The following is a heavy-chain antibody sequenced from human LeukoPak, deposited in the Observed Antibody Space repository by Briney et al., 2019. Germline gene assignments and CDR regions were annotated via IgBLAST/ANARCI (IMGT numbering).Heavy chain of an antibody. CDR2: IWYDGSNK. CDR3: AREAATPDWFDP. CDR1: GFTCSSYG. Sequence: HSGGSLRLSCAASGFTCSSYGMHWVRQAPGKGLEWVAVIWYDGSNKYYADSVKGRFTISRDNSKNTLYLQMNSLRAEDTAVYYCAREAATPDWFDPWGQGTLVTVSS. J-gene: IGHJ5*02. D-gene: IGHD2-15*01. V-gene: IGHV3-33*01.